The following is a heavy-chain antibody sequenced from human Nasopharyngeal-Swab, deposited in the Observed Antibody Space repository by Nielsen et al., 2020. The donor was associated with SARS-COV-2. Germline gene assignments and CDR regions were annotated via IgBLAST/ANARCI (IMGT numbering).Heavy chain of an antibody. V-gene: IGHV3-23*01. J-gene: IGHJ3*02. D-gene: IGHD3-10*01. CDR2: VTGSGYGT. CDR1: GFPFSSYA. Sequence: GVLKISCAASGFPFSSYAMTWVRQAPGKGLEWVSVVTGSGYGTDYADSVKGRFTISRDNAKNTLYLQMNSLRAEDTAVYYCARKDVFAYGVDAFDIWGQGTMVTVSS. CDR3: ARKDVFAYGVDAFDI.